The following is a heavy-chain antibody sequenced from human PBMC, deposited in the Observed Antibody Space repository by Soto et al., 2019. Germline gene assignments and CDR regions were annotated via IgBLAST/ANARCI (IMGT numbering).Heavy chain of an antibody. Sequence: QVQLVESGGGVVQPGRSLRLSCVASGFTFSNFGMHWVRQAPGKGLEWVALTSFDGNKNYYADSVKGRFTLSRDNSKNTLYLQMNSLRAEDTALYSCAKDQKDYSGSGTYYAPYGMDVWGQGTTVTVSS. CDR1: GFTFSNFG. CDR2: TSFDGNKN. D-gene: IGHD3-10*01. J-gene: IGHJ6*02. V-gene: IGHV3-30*18. CDR3: AKDQKDYSGSGTYYAPYGMDV.